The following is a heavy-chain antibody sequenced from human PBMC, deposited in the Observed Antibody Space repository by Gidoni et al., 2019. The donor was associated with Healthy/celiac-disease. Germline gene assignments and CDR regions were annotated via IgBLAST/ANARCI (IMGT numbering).Heavy chain of an antibody. D-gene: IGHD2-2*02. CDR2: ISYDGSNK. CDR1: GFTFSSYA. Sequence: QVQLVESGGGVVQPGRSLSLSCAASGFTFSSYAMHWVRQAPGKGLEWLAVISYDGSNKYYADSVKGRFTISRDNSKNTLYLQMNSLRAEDTAVYYCARDHRGYCSSTSCYRTPDRHDYWGQGTLVTVSS. J-gene: IGHJ4*02. CDR3: ARDHRGYCSSTSCYRTPDRHDY. V-gene: IGHV3-30-3*01.